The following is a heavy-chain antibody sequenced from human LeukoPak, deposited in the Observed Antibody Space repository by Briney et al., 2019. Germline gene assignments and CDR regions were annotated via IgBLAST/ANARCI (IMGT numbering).Heavy chain of an antibody. Sequence: SETLSLTCAVYGGSFSGYYWSWIRQPPGKGLEWIGEINHSGSTNYNPSLKSRVTISVDTSKNQFSLKLSSVTAADTAVYYCARGRSSSWQSCLDYWGQGTLVTVSS. CDR1: GGSFSGYY. CDR2: INHSGST. V-gene: IGHV4-34*01. D-gene: IGHD6-13*01. J-gene: IGHJ4*02. CDR3: ARGRSSSWQSCLDY.